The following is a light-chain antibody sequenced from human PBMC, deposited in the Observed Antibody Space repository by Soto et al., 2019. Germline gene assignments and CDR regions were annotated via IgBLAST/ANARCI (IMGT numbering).Light chain of an antibody. CDR2: DAS. CDR3: QQYDNVPYT. Sequence: DIQMTQSPSSLSASVGARVTITCQASQDISNYLNWYQQKPGKAPKLLIYDASNLETGVPSRFSGSGSGTDFTFTISSLQPEDIATYYCQQYDNVPYTFGQGTKLEIK. J-gene: IGKJ2*01. V-gene: IGKV1-33*01. CDR1: QDISNY.